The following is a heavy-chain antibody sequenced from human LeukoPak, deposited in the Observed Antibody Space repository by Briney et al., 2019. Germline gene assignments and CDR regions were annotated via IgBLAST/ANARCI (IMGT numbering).Heavy chain of an antibody. CDR1: GGSISSGGYY. D-gene: IGHD6-13*01. CDR3: ARVDSSSWYRFDY. V-gene: IGHV4-61*02. Sequence: SETLSLTCTVSGGSISSGGYYWTWIRQSAGKGLEWIGRIYSSGSTNYNPSLKSRVTISVDTSKNQFSLKLSSVTAADTAVYYCARVDSSSWYRFDYWGQGTLVTVS. J-gene: IGHJ4*02. CDR2: IYSSGST.